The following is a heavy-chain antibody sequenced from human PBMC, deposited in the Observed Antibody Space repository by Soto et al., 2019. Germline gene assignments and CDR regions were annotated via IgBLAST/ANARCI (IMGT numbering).Heavy chain of an antibody. CDR3: AIVVVPAAIGNWFDP. V-gene: IGHV1-18*01. Sequence: ASVKVSCKASGYTFTSYGIGWVRQAPGQGLEWMGWISAYNGNTNYAQKLQGRVTMTTDTSTSTAYMELRSLRSDDTAVYYCAIVVVPAAIGNWFDPWGQGTLVTVSS. J-gene: IGHJ5*02. CDR1: GYTFTSYG. CDR2: ISAYNGNT. D-gene: IGHD2-2*01.